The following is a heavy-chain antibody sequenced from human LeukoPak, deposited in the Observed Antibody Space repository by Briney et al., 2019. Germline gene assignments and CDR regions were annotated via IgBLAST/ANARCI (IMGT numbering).Heavy chain of an antibody. D-gene: IGHD2-21*01. V-gene: IGHV3-7*01. CDR2: IKQDGSEK. Sequence: PGGPLRLSCAASGFTFSSYWMSWVRQAPGKGLEWVANIKQDGSEKYYVDSVKGRFTISRDNAKNSLYLQMNSLRAEDTAVYYCARGGYSHAFDIWGQGTTVTVSS. J-gene: IGHJ3*02. CDR3: ARGGYSHAFDI. CDR1: GFTFSSYW.